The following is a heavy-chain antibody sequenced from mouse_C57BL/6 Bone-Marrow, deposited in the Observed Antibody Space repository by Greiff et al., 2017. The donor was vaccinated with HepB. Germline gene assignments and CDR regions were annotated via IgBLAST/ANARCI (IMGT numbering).Heavy chain of an antibody. V-gene: IGHV14-4*01. CDR3: TLAYPGVDY. Sequence: EVQRVESGAELVRPGASVKLSCTASGFNIKDDYMHWVKQRPEQGLEWIGWIDPENGDTEYASKFQGKATITADTSSNTAYLQLSSLTSEDTAVYYCTLAYPGVDYWGQGTTLTVSS. CDR1: GFNIKDDY. J-gene: IGHJ2*01. D-gene: IGHD2-10*01. CDR2: IDPENGDT.